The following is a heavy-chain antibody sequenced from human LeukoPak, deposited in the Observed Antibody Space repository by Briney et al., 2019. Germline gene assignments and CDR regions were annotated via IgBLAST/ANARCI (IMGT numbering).Heavy chain of an antibody. Sequence: PSETLSLTCAVSGGSISSSNWWSWVRQPPGKGLEWIGEIYHSGSTNYNPSLKSRVTISVDKSKNQFSLKLSSVTAADTAVYYCAREDYYDSSGYREGYYFDYWGQGTLVTVSS. CDR1: GGSISSSNW. CDR2: IYHSGST. CDR3: AREDYYDSSGYREGYYFDY. J-gene: IGHJ4*02. D-gene: IGHD3-22*01. V-gene: IGHV4-4*02.